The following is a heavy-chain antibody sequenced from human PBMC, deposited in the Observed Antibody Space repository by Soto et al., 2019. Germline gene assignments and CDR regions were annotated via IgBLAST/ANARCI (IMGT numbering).Heavy chain of an antibody. CDR2: IIPISGAA. CDR3: ARDMTRTVVPYFDF. Sequence: QVQLVQSGAEVKKPGSSVKVSCKASGGTFSNYVVNWVRQAPGPGLELMGRIIPISGAANYAQKFQGRVTITADKSTSTFYMELSSLRSEDTAVYYCARDMTRTVVPYFDFWGQGTLVTVSS. J-gene: IGHJ4*02. D-gene: IGHD1-7*01. CDR1: GGTFSNYV. V-gene: IGHV1-69*06.